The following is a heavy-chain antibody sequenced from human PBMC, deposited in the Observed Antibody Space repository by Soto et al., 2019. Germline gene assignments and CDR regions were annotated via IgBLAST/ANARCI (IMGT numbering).Heavy chain of an antibody. CDR2: IYYGGST. CDR1: GGSISGGSNY. CDR3: ARGGDYYYGLDV. Sequence: PSETLSLTCTVSGGSISGGSNYWGWIRQPPGKGLEWIGSIYYGGSTYYNPSLKSRVTISVDTSKNQFSLKLTSVTAADTAVYYCARGGDYYYGLDVWGQGTTVTVSS. V-gene: IGHV4-39*01. J-gene: IGHJ6*02. D-gene: IGHD3-16*01.